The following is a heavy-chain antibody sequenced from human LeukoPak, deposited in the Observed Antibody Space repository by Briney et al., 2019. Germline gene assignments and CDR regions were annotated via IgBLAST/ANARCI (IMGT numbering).Heavy chain of an antibody. D-gene: IGHD4-17*01. J-gene: IGHJ2*01. CDR2: INPNSGGT. CDR3: ARDPLLYGDPPNWYFDL. Sequence: ASVKVSCKASGYTFTGYYMHWVRQAPGQGLEWMGWINPNSGGTNYAQKFQGRVTMTRDTSISTAYMELSRLRSDDTAVYYCARDPLLYGDPPNWYFDLWGRGTLVTVSS. CDR1: GYTFTGYY. V-gene: IGHV1-2*02.